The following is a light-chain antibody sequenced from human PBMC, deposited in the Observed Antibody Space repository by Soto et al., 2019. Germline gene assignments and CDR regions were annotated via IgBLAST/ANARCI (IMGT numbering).Light chain of an antibody. CDR3: CSYAGRSTV. CDR1: SSDVGRYNY. J-gene: IGLJ1*01. Sequence: QSVLTQPRSVSGPPGQSVTISCAGTSSDVGRYNYVSWYQQHPGKAPELMIYDVTKRPSGVPDRFSGSKSGNTASLTISGLQAEDEADFYCCSYAGRSTVFGTGTKLTVL. CDR2: DVT. V-gene: IGLV2-11*01.